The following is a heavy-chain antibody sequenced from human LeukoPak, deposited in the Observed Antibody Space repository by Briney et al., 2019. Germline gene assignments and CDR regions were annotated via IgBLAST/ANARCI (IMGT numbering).Heavy chain of an antibody. Sequence: PGGSLRLSCAASGLTFNNYGMHWVRQAPGKGLEGVAVISYDGSTKYYADSVKGRFTISRDNSKNTLYLQMNSLRAEDTAVYYCAKGDEYNNGALGGMDVWGQGTTVTVSS. CDR3: AKGDEYNNGALGGMDV. CDR2: ISYDGSTK. V-gene: IGHV3-30*18. CDR1: GLTFNNYG. J-gene: IGHJ6*02. D-gene: IGHD5-18*01.